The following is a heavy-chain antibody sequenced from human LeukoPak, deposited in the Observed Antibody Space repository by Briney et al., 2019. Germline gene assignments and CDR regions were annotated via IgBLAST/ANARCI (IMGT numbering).Heavy chain of an antibody. J-gene: IGHJ4*02. Sequence: SETLSLTCAAYGGSFSGYYWSWIRQPPGKGLEWIGEINHSGSTNYNPSLKSRVTISVDTSKNQFSLKLSSVTAADTAVYYCARGLPGSFDYWGQGTLVTVSS. D-gene: IGHD3-9*01. CDR2: INHSGST. CDR1: GGSFSGYY. CDR3: ARGLPGSFDY. V-gene: IGHV4-34*01.